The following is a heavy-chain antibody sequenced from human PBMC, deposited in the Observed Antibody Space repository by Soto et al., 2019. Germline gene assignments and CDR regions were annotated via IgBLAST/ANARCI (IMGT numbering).Heavy chain of an antibody. D-gene: IGHD6-19*01. V-gene: IGHV4-61*01. CDR1: GGSVSSGSYY. J-gene: IGHJ5*02. Sequence: SETLSLTCTVSGGSVSSGSYYWSWIRQPPGKGLEWIGYIYYSGSTNYNPSLKSRVTISVDTSKNQFSLKLSSVTAADTAVYYCARVEWLVLGGSIGWFDPWGQGTLVTVSS. CDR3: ARVEWLVLGGSIGWFDP. CDR2: IYYSGST.